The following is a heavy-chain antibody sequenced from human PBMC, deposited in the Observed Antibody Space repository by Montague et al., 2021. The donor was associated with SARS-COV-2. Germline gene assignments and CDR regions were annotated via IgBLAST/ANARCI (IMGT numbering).Heavy chain of an antibody. CDR3: ARLGDGVVPSPILGVGPYYSYYYMDV. D-gene: IGHD3-10*01. CDR1: GGSCSTYS. V-gene: IGHV4-34*01. J-gene: IGHJ6*03. Sequence: SETLSLTCAVHGGSCSTYSWNWIRQPPGKGLEWIGEIHHGGSTNYNPSLKSRVTISADTSKNQFSLKLTSVAAADTAVYYCARLGDGVVPSPILGVGPYYSYYYMDVWGKGTTVTVSS. CDR2: IHHGGST.